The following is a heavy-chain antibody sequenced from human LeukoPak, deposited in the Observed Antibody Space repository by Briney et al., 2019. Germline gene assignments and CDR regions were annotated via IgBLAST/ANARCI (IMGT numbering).Heavy chain of an antibody. CDR2: INRSGGTV. D-gene: IGHD3-16*02. CDR1: GLTFDDIA. J-gene: IGHJ6*02. CDR3: ARGGSYRAPDYNYYYGMDV. Sequence: SLRLSCAASGLTFDDIAMHWVRQVPGKGLEWVSGINRSGGTVGYADSVKGRFTISRDNAKNSLYLQMSSLRADDTAVYYCARGGSYRAPDYNYYYGMDVWGQGTTVTVSS. V-gene: IGHV3-9*01.